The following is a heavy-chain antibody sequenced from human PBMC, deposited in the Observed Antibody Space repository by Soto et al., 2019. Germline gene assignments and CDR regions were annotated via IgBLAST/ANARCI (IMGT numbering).Heavy chain of an antibody. CDR2: IRDDGGST. CDR3: VRAGANDF. CDR1: GFTFSNYW. V-gene: IGHV3-74*01. Sequence: EVQLVESGGGLVQPGGSLRLSCAASGFTFSNYWMHWVRQAPGKGLVWVSRIRDDGGSTTYADSVKGRFTISRDNAKNMLYLQMISLRAEDTAVYYCVRAGANDFWGQGTLVPVSS. J-gene: IGHJ4*02. D-gene: IGHD7-27*01.